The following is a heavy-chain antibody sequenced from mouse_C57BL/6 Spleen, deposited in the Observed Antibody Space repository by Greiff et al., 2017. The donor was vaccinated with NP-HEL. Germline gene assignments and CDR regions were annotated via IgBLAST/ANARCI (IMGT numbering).Heavy chain of an antibody. J-gene: IGHJ2*01. CDR1: GYSITSGYY. CDR2: ISYDGSN. V-gene: IGHV3-6*01. Sequence: EVKLQESGPGLVKPSPSLSLTCSVTGYSITSGYYWNWIRQFPGNKLEWMGYISYDGSNNYNPSLKNRISITRDTSKNQFFLKLNSVTTEDTATYYCARGPGDYWGQGTTLTVSS. CDR3: ARGPGDY.